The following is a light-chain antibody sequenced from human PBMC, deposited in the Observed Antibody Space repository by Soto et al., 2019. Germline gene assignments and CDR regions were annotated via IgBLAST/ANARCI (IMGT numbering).Light chain of an antibody. CDR2: GNS. Sequence: QSVLTQPPSVSGAPGQRVTISCTGSSSNIGAGYDVHWYQQLPGTAPKLLIYGNSNRPSGVPDRFSGSKSGTSASLAITGLQAEDEADYYCQSYDSSLSALFGPGTKLTVL. CDR3: QSYDSSLSAL. CDR1: SSNIGAGYD. V-gene: IGLV1-40*01. J-gene: IGLJ1*01.